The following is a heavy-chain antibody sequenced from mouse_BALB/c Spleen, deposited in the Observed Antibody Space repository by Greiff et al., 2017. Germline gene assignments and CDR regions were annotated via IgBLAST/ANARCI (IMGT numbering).Heavy chain of an antibody. CDR1: GYTFTDYN. V-gene: IGHV1S29*02. CDR2: IYPYNGGT. J-gene: IGHJ4*01. Sequence: EVQLQQSGPELVKPGASVKISCKASGYTFTDYNMHWVKQSNGKSLEWIGYIYPYNGGTGYNQKFKSKATLTVDNSSSTAYMELRSLTSEDSAVYYCARMGYPYYYAMDYWGQGTSVTVSS. CDR3: ARMGYPYYYAMDY. D-gene: IGHD2-2*01.